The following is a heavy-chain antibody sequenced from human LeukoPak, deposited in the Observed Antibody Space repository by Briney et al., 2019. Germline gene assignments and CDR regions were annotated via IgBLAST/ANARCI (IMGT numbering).Heavy chain of an antibody. CDR1: GFTFSSYA. CDR2: ISGSGGST. V-gene: IGHV3-23*01. Sequence: PGGSLRLSCAASGFTFSSYAMSWVRQAPGKGLEWVSAISGSGGSTYYAESVKGRFTISRDNYKNTLYLQMNSLRAEDKAVYYCTLVAAPDYWGQGTLVTVSS. J-gene: IGHJ4*02. D-gene: IGHD5-12*01. CDR3: TLVAAPDY.